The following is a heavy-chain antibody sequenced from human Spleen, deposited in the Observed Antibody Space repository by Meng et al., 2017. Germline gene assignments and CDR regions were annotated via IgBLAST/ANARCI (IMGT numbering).Heavy chain of an antibody. V-gene: IGHV1-2*06. CDR3: ARNGLLVAFDI. D-gene: IGHD2-15*01. CDR2: INPKSGDT. Sequence: SVKVSCKPSGYNFPDYYIHWVRRAPGQGLEWMGRINPKSGDTHYAQKFQARVTMTGDTSISTAYMELSGLRSDDTAVYFCARNGLLVAFDIWGQGTMVTVSS. CDR1: GYNFPDYY. J-gene: IGHJ3*02.